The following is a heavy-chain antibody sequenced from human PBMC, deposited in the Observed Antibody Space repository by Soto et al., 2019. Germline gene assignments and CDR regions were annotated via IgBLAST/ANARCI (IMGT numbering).Heavy chain of an antibody. D-gene: IGHD2-2*01. CDR2: INAGNGNT. J-gene: IGHJ3*02. V-gene: IGHV1-3*01. CDR1: GYTFTSYA. CDR3: ARVYEDIVVVPAAPDAFDI. Sequence: ASVKVSCKASGYTFTSYAIHWVRQAPGQRLEWMGWINAGNGNTKYSQKFQGRVTITRDTSASTAYMELSSLRSEDTAVYYCARVYEDIVVVPAAPDAFDIWGQGTMVTVSS.